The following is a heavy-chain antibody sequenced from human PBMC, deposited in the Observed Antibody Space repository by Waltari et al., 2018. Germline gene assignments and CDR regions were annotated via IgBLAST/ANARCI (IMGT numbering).Heavy chain of an antibody. V-gene: IGHV3-23*01. D-gene: IGHD3-22*01. CDR3: ARHLYSIDYLELGN. Sequence: EVHLLESGGGLAQPGGSLRLSCAASGFNFISDAMSWVRQAPGKGLEWGLGISDSGVITKYADAVKGRFTVSRDNSKNTVFLQLNSLRAEDTAIYYCARHLYSIDYLELGNWGQGTLVTVSS. J-gene: IGHJ4*02. CDR1: GFNFISDA. CDR2: ISDSGVIT.